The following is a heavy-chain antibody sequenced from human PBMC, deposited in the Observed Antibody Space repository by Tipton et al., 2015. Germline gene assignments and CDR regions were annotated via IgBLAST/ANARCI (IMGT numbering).Heavy chain of an antibody. J-gene: IGHJ5*02. CDR2: IYYSGST. D-gene: IGHD3-22*01. Sequence: TLSLTCTVSGGSINSDNYFWSWIRQHPGKGLEWIGYIYYSGSTYFNPSLKSRITISIDTSKNQFSLKLNYVTAADTAVSYCARANYYDSSGYHNWFDPWGQGSLVTVSS. CDR1: GGSINSDNYF. CDR3: ARANYYDSSGYHNWFDP. V-gene: IGHV4-31*03.